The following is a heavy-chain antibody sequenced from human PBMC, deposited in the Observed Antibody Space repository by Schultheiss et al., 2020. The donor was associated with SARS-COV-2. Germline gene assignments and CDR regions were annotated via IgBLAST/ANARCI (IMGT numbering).Heavy chain of an antibody. J-gene: IGHJ4*02. CDR2: SDTSGGST. V-gene: IGHV3-23*01. Sequence: GESLKISCAASGFTLGSYYMTWVRQAPGKGLEWVSASDTSGGSTYADSVKGRFTISRDNSKNTLYLQMNSLRAEDTAVYYCARAPRGSWYSFDSWGQGTLVTVSS. CDR3: ARAPRGSWYSFDS. D-gene: IGHD6-13*01. CDR1: GFTLGSYY.